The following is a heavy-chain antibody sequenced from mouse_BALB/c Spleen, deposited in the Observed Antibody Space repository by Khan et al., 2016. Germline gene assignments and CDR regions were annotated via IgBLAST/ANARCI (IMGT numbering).Heavy chain of an antibody. J-gene: IGHJ2*01. CDR2: IWAGGST. Sequence: QVQLQQSGPGLVAPSQSLSITCPVSGFSLTSYGVHWVRQPPGKGLEWLGVIWAGGSTNYNSALMSRLSISKDNSKSQVFLKMNSLQTDDTARSYCARETARATFDYWGQGTTLTVSS. D-gene: IGHD3-2*01. CDR1: GFSLTSYG. V-gene: IGHV2-9*02. CDR3: ARETARATFDY.